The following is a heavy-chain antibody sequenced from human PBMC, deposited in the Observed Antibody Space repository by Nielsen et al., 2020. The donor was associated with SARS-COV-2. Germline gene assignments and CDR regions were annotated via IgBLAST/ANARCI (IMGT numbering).Heavy chain of an antibody. CDR1: GYTFTGYY. Sequence: ASVKVSCKASGYTFTGYYMHWVRQAPGQGLEWMGWINPNSGGTNYAQKFQGWVTMTRDTSISTAYMELSRLRSDDTAVYYCAREVKGSGCPGDYWGQGTLVTVSS. D-gene: IGHD6-19*01. V-gene: IGHV1-2*04. CDR2: INPNSGGT. CDR3: AREVKGSGCPGDY. J-gene: IGHJ4*02.